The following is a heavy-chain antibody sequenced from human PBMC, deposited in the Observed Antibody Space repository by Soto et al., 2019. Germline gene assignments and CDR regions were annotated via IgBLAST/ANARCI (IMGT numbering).Heavy chain of an antibody. J-gene: IGHJ4*02. Sequence: SVTLSRTCSVSGGSFSCYYWGWVRQPPGKGLEWIGDINHTGGSNYNPSLKSRVMISVDTAKTQFSLNVTSVTAADTAVYYCAREVGYYSATRRNLYFDYWGPGTLVTVSS. D-gene: IGHD2-2*01. CDR3: AREVGYYSATRRNLYFDY. V-gene: IGHV4-34*01. CDR1: GGSFSCYY. CDR2: INHTGGS.